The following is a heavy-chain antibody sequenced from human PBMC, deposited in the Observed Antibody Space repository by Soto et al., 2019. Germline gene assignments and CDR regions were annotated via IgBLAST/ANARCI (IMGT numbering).Heavy chain of an antibody. V-gene: IGHV1-69*13. CDR3: ARDPSYYYDSSGYYPTDAFDI. CDR2: IIPILGTA. J-gene: IGHJ3*02. CDR1: GGTFSSYT. Sequence: SVKVSCKASGGTFSSYTVSWVRQAPGQGLEWMGRIIPILGTANYAQKFQGRVTITADESTSTAYMELSSLRSEDTAVYYCARDPSYYYDSSGYYPTDAFDIWGQGTMVTVSS. D-gene: IGHD3-22*01.